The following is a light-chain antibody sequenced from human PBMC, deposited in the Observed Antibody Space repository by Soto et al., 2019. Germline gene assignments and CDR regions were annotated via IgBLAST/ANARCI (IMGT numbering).Light chain of an antibody. CDR3: HQYGNSDS. J-gene: IGKJ2*03. CDR2: GAS. Sequence: IVLTQSPGTLSLSPGERATLSCRASQSVSNNYLAWYQQKPGQAPRPLIYGASTRATGIPDRFSGSGSGTDFTLTINRLEPEDSAVYYCHQYGNSDSFGQGTKLEIK. V-gene: IGKV3-20*01. CDR1: QSVSNNY.